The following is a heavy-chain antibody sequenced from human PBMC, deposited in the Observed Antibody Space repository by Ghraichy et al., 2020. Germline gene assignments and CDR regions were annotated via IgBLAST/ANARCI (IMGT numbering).Heavy chain of an antibody. CDR2: IKQDGSEK. J-gene: IGHJ4*02. CDR1: GFTFNRDW. Sequence: GGSLRLSCAASGFTFNRDWMNWVRQAPGKGLEWVANIKQDGSEKYYVDSVKGRFTISRDNAKNSLYLHVSSLRAEDTAVYYCANIRRGYWGQGTLVTVSS. CDR3: ANIRRGY. V-gene: IGHV3-7*03.